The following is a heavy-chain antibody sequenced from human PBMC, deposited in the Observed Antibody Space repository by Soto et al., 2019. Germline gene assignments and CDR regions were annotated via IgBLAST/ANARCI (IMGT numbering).Heavy chain of an antibody. CDR3: AREYGGGRVFDY. Sequence: QVQLVQSGAEVNKPGASVKVACKTSGYTFTNYFIHWVRQAPGQGLEWMGIINPRADSTNYAQKFKGRVTVTRDTSTSTFYMELRSLRSEDTAVYFCAREYGGGRVFDYWGQGTLVTVSS. CDR1: GYTFTNYF. CDR2: INPRADST. J-gene: IGHJ4*02. D-gene: IGHD1-26*01. V-gene: IGHV1-46*01.